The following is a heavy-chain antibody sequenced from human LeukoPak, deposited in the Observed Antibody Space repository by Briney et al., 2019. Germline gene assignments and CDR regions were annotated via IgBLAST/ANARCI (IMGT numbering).Heavy chain of an antibody. CDR2: IHHDGRI. V-gene: IGHV4/OR15-8*01. J-gene: IGHJ4*02. CDR3: ARAGDWLSPFDY. CDR1: GGSIDSTNW. D-gene: IGHD3-9*01. Sequence: PSETLSLTCDVSGGSIDSTNWWNWVRQPPGKGLEWIGEIHHDGRINYNPSLKSRVTISVDTSKNQFSLKLSSVTAADTAVYYCARAGDWLSPFDYWGQGTLVTVSS.